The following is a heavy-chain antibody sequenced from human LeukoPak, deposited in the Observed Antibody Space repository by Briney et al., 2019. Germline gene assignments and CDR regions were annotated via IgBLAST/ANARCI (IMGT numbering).Heavy chain of an antibody. CDR1: GFTFSSHW. Sequence: GGSLRLSCVASGFTFSSHWMSWVRQAPGKGLEWVANIKQDGSEKKYVDSVKGRLTISRDNAKNSLYLQMNSLRVEDTAVYYCVRDSLVGYGRRYFDCWGQGTLVTVSS. J-gene: IGHJ4*02. V-gene: IGHV3-7*01. CDR3: VRDSLVGYGRRYFDC. D-gene: IGHD5-18*01. CDR2: IKQDGSEK.